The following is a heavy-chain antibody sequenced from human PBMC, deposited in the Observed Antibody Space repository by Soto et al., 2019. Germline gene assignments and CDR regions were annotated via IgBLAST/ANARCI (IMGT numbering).Heavy chain of an antibody. Sequence: GGSLRLSCAASGFPFSSYSMNWVRQAPGKGLEWVSTISSRNNDMYYVDSVKGRFTISRDNARNSVYLQMNSLRADDTAVYYCARDVNGGFCGAWGQGTLVTVSS. J-gene: IGHJ5*02. V-gene: IGHV3-21*01. D-gene: IGHD2-21*01. CDR1: GFPFSSYS. CDR2: ISSRNNDM. CDR3: ARDVNGGFCGA.